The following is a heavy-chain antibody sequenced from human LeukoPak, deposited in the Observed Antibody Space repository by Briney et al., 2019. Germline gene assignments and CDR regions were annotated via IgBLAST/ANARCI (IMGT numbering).Heavy chain of an antibody. CDR3: ARDGYYGSGSYSRRDY. J-gene: IGHJ4*02. CDR2: ISDSGGST. D-gene: IGHD3-10*01. V-gene: IGHV3-23*01. CDR1: GFTFSSYG. Sequence: PGGSLRLSCAASGFTFSSYGMSWVRQAPGKGLEWVSAISDSGGSTYYADSVKGRFTISRDNSKNTLYLQMNSLRAEDTAVYYCARDGYYGSGSYSRRDYWGQGTLVTVSS.